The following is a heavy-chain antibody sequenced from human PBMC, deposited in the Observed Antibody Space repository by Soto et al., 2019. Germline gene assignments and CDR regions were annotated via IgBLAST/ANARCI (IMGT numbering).Heavy chain of an antibody. CDR1: SDSISSYY. J-gene: IGHJ4*02. D-gene: IGHD6-13*01. CDR2: ISYSGST. V-gene: IGHV4-59*01. CDR3: ARGTSWQLPFDY. Sequence: SETLSLTCTVSSDSISSYYWSWIRQPPGKRLEWIGYISYSGSTDYNPSLKSRVTISGDTSKNQFSLKVSAVTAADTAVYYCARGTSWQLPFDYWGQGTLVTVSS.